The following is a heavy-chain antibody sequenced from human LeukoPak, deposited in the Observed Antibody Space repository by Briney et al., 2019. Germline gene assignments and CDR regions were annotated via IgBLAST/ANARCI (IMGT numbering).Heavy chain of an antibody. V-gene: IGHV3-23*01. D-gene: IGHD2-2*01. CDR2: ISGSGGST. Sequence: PGGSLRLSCAASGFTFSSYAMSWVRQAPGKGLEWVSAISGSGGSTYYADSVKGRFTISRDNSKNTLYLQMNSLRAEDTAVYYCAKDRLRTVIRSIVVVPAAYYYYGVDVWGQGTTVTVSS. CDR3: AKDRLRTVIRSIVVVPAAYYYYGVDV. J-gene: IGHJ6*02. CDR1: GFTFSSYA.